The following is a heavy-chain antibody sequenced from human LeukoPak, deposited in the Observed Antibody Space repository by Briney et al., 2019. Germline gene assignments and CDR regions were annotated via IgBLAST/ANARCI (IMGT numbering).Heavy chain of an antibody. J-gene: IGHJ6*03. Sequence: GGSLRLSCAASGFTFSSYGMHWVRQAPGKGLEWVAFIRYDGSNKYYADSVKGRFTISRDNSKNTLYLQMNSLRAEDTAVYYCARERSSIAARYYYYMDVWGKGTTVTVSS. CDR3: ARERSSIAARYYYYMDV. D-gene: IGHD6-6*01. CDR2: IRYDGSNK. CDR1: GFTFSSYG. V-gene: IGHV3-30*02.